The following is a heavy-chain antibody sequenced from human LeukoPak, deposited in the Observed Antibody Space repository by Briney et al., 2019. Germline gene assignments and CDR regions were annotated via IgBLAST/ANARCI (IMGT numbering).Heavy chain of an antibody. Sequence: PGGSLRLSCAASGFTFSSYGMHWVRQAPGKGLEWVAVIWYDGSNKYCADSVKGRFTISRDNSKNTLYLQMNSLRAEDTAVYYCARDSPDYYYGMDVWGQGTTVTVSS. CDR2: IWYDGSNK. J-gene: IGHJ6*02. CDR1: GFTFSSYG. CDR3: ARDSPDYYYGMDV. V-gene: IGHV3-33*01.